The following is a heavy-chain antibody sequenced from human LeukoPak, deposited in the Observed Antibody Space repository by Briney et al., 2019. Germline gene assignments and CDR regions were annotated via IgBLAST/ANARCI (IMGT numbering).Heavy chain of an antibody. J-gene: IGHJ3*02. CDR2: TRDKAQSYTT. V-gene: IGHV3-72*01. CDR1: GLTFSDYY. CDR3: ARGGSYYAFDI. Sequence: GGSLRLSCAASGLTFSDYYMDWVRQAPGKGLEWVGRTRDKAQSYTTEYAASVKGRFTISRDDSKNSLYLQMNCLKTEDTAVYYCARGGSYYAFDIWGRGTMVTVSS. D-gene: IGHD1-26*01.